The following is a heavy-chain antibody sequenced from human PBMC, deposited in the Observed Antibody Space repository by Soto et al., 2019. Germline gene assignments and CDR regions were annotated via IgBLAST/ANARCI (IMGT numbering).Heavy chain of an antibody. V-gene: IGHV4-34*01. J-gene: IGHJ4*02. CDR1: GGSFSGYY. D-gene: IGHD2-15*01. Sequence: PSETLSLTCAVYGGSFSGYYWSWIRQPPGKGLEWIGEINHSGSTNYNPSLKSRVTISVDTSKNQFSLKLSSVTAADTAVYYCARHRIVVVVAASYFDYWGQGTLVTVSS. CDR2: INHSGST. CDR3: ARHRIVVVVAASYFDY.